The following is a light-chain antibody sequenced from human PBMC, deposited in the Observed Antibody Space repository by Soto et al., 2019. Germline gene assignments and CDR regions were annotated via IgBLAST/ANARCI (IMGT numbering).Light chain of an antibody. J-gene: IGKJ4*01. V-gene: IGKV3-20*01. CDR3: QQYGSSPSGLT. CDR1: QSVSSSY. CDR2: GAS. Sequence: IVLAQSPGTLSLSPGERATLSCRASQSVSSSYLAWYQQKPGQAPRLLIYGASSRATGIPDRFSGSGSGTDFTLTVSRLEPEDFAVYYCQQYGSSPSGLTFGGGTKVDIK.